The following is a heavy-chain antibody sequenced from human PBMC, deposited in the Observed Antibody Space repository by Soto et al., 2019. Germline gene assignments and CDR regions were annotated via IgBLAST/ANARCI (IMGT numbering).Heavy chain of an antibody. Sequence: ASVKVSCKASGYTFTSYYMHWVRQAPGQGLEWMGIINPSGGSTSYAQKFQGRVTMTRDTSTSTVYMELSSLRSEDTAVYYCATIFWSGYQDDCWGQGTLVTVSS. J-gene: IGHJ4*02. V-gene: IGHV1-46*01. CDR3: ATIFWSGYQDDC. D-gene: IGHD3-3*01. CDR2: INPSGGST. CDR1: GYTFTSYY.